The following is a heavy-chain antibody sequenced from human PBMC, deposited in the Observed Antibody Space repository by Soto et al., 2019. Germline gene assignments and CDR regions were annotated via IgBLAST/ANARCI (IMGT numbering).Heavy chain of an antibody. J-gene: IGHJ4*02. Sequence: EVQLVESGGGLVKPGGSLRLSCAASGFTFSSYSMNWVRQAPGKGLAWVSSISSSSSYIYYADSVKGRFTISRDNAKNSLYLQMNSLRAEDTAVYYCARDWCSGGSCYSSIIGVKIDYWGQGTLVTVSS. CDR2: ISSSSSYI. CDR3: ARDWCSGGSCYSSIIGVKIDY. V-gene: IGHV3-21*01. D-gene: IGHD2-15*01. CDR1: GFTFSSYS.